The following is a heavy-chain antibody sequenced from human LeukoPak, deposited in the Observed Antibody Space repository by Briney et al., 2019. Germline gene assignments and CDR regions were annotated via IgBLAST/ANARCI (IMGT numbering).Heavy chain of an antibody. CDR3: ARARSPNNYDFWSGYYLDY. CDR2: IIPIFGTA. V-gene: IGHV1-69*05. D-gene: IGHD3-3*01. CDR1: GYTFTGYY. Sequence: GASVKVSCKASGYTFTGYYMHWVRQAPGQGLEWMGGIIPIFGTANYAQKFQGRVTITTDESTSTAYMELSSLRSEDTAVYYCARARSPNNYDFWSGYYLDYWGQGTLVTVSS. J-gene: IGHJ4*02.